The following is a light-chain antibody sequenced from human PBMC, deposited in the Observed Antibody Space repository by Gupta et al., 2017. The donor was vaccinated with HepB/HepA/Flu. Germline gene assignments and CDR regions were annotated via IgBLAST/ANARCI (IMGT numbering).Light chain of an antibody. J-gene: IGKJ5*01. CDR1: QILLPADGFNY. V-gene: IGKV2-28*01. CDR2: LGS. CDR3: MQSLQTPIT. Sequence: DILLTQYSLSMSVTPGEPASMSYKSSQILLPADGFNYLDWYLQKPGQSPHPLIYLGSSRASGVPDRINGTGSGTSFTLKISRVEADDVGSFYCMQSLQTPITFGQGTRLDIK.